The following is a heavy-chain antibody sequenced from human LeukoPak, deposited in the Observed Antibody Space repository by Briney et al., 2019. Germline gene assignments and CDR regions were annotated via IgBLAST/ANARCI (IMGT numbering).Heavy chain of an antibody. CDR3: ARGENTVGATDFDY. CDR2: IHYSGSP. V-gene: IGHV4-59*01. J-gene: IGHJ4*02. CDR1: GASISSYY. Sequence: PSGTLSLTCTVSGASISSYYWNWIRQSPGKGLEWIACIHYSGSPNYNPSLKSRITISLDTSKNQYSLKLSSVTAADTAVYYCARGENTVGATDFDYWGQGTLVTVSS. D-gene: IGHD1-26*01.